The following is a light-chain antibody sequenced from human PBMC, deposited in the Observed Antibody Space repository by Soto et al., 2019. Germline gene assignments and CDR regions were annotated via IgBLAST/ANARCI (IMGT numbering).Light chain of an antibody. CDR3: QSYDNSLSGSWV. V-gene: IGLV1-40*01. CDR2: GNS. CDR1: SFNIGAGYD. Sequence: QSVLTQPPSVSGAQGQRVPTSCTGSSFNIGAGYDVHWYQQLPGPAPKLLIYGNSNRPSGVPDRFSGSKSGTSASLAITGLQAGDEADYYCQSYDNSLSGSWVFGGGTKLTVL. J-gene: IGLJ3*02.